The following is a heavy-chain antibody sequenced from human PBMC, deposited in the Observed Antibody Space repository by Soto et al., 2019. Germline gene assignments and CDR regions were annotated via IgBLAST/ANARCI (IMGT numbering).Heavy chain of an antibody. V-gene: IGHV3-48*02. D-gene: IGHD3-10*01. J-gene: IGHJ4*02. CDR1: GFTFSSYV. CDR2: ISISSSTR. CDR3: ARGGGFFDY. Sequence: EVQLVESGGGFVQPGGSLRLSCAASGFTFSSYVINWLRQAPGKGLEWVSYISISSSTRYYADSVRGRFTISRDNAKNSLYLQMNSLRDEDTAVYYCARGGGFFDYWGQGTLVTVSS.